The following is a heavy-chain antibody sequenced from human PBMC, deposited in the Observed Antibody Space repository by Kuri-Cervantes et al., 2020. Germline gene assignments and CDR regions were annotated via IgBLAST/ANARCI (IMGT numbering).Heavy chain of an antibody. CDR2: MNPNSGNT. V-gene: IGHV1-8*01. CDR1: GYTFTSYD. J-gene: IGHJ6*02. Sequence: GESLKISCKASGYTFTSYDINWVRQATGQGLEWMGWMNPNSGNTGYAQKFQGRVTMTRDTSTSTVYMELSSLRSEDTAVYYCARDRGYSSSLLHYYGMDVWGQGTTVTVSS. CDR3: ARDRGYSSSLLHYYGMDV. D-gene: IGHD6-13*01.